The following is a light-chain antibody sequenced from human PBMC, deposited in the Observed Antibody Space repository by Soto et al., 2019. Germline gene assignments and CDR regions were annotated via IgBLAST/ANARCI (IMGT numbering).Light chain of an antibody. Sequence: DIVMTQPPDSLAVSLGERATINCKSSQSVLYSPNNKNFLAWYQQKPGQPPKLLIYWASTRDSGVPDRFSGSGSGTDFTLTISSLQADDVAVYYCQQYYSIPPWTFGQGTKVEIK. CDR2: WAS. CDR1: QSVLYSPNNKNF. J-gene: IGKJ1*01. V-gene: IGKV4-1*01. CDR3: QQYYSIPPWT.